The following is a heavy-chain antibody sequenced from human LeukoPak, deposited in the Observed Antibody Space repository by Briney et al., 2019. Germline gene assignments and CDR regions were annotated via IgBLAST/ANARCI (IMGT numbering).Heavy chain of an antibody. J-gene: IGHJ4*02. V-gene: IGHV3-64*01. Sequence: GGSLRLSCAASGFTFSSYVMHWVRQAPGKGLGYVSAISSNGGSTYYPNSVKGRFTISRDNAKNTLYLQMGSLRAEDMAIYYCARSKRYCTNGICYTNGGFDHWGQGTLVTVSS. CDR1: GFTFSSYV. CDR3: ARSKRYCTNGICYTNGGFDH. CDR2: ISSNGGST. D-gene: IGHD2-8*01.